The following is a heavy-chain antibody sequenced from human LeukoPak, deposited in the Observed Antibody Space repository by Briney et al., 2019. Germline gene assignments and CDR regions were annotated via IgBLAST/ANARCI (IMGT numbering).Heavy chain of an antibody. V-gene: IGHV3-23*01. J-gene: IGHJ4*02. D-gene: IGHD4-17*01. Sequence: GGSLRLSCAASGFTFSSYAMSWVRQAPGKGLEWVSAISGSGGSTYYADSVKGRFTISRDNSKNTLYLQMNSLRAEDTAVYYCARDRTTVTTRSRYFDYWGQGTLVTVSP. CDR1: GFTFSSYA. CDR2: ISGSGGST. CDR3: ARDRTTVTTRSRYFDY.